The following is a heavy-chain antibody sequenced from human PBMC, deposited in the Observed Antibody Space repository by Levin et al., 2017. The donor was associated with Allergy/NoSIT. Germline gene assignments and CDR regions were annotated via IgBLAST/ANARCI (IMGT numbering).Heavy chain of an antibody. Sequence: SETLSLTCTVSGGSISSSSYYWGWIRQPPGKGLEWIGSIYYSGSTYYNPSLKSRVTISVDTSKNQFSLKLSSVTAADTAVYYCARQEGNLGYYDILTGYYNWFDPWGQGTLVTVSS. J-gene: IGHJ5*02. V-gene: IGHV4-39*01. D-gene: IGHD3-9*01. CDR1: GGSISSSSYY. CDR3: ARQEGNLGYYDILTGYYNWFDP. CDR2: IYYSGST.